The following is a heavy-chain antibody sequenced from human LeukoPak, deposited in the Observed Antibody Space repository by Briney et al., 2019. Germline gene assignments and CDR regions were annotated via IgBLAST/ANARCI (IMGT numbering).Heavy chain of an antibody. CDR2: INHSGST. Sequence: SETLSLTCTVSGGSISSYYWSWIRQPPGKGLEWIGEINHSGSTNYNPSLKSRVTISVDTSKNQLSLKLSSVAAADTAVYYCARGRGVRGSLDYWGQGTLVTVSS. CDR3: ARGRGVRGSLDY. J-gene: IGHJ4*02. CDR1: GGSISSYY. D-gene: IGHD3-10*01. V-gene: IGHV4-34*01.